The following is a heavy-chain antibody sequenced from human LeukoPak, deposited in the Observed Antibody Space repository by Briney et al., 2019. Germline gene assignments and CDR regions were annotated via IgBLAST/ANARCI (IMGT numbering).Heavy chain of an antibody. Sequence: PGGSLRLSCAASGXTFRSYAMTWVRQAPGKGLEWVSVISGSGDSTYFADSVKGRFTISRDKSKNTLYLQMDSLRAEDTAVYYCARENWYFDLWGRGTLVTVSS. V-gene: IGHV3-23*01. J-gene: IGHJ2*01. CDR2: ISGSGDST. CDR1: GXTFRSYA. CDR3: ARENWYFDL.